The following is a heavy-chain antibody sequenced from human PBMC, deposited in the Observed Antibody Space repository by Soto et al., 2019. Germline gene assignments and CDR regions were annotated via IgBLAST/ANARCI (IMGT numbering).Heavy chain of an antibody. CDR2: IYHSGST. J-gene: IGHJ6*02. V-gene: IGHV4-4*02. CDR1: GGSISSSNW. D-gene: IGHD2-2*01. CDR3: ARDGAMRDYPYYYYYYGMDV. Sequence: PSETLSLTCAVSGGSISSSNWWSWVRQPPGKGLEWIGEIYHSGSTNYNPSLKSRVTISVDKSKNQFSLKLSSVTAEDTAVYYCARDGAMRDYPYYYYYYGMDVWGQGTTVTVSS.